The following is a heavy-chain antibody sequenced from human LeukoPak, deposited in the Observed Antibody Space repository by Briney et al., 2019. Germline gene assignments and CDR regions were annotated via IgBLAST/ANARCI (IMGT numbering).Heavy chain of an antibody. D-gene: IGHD4-17*01. V-gene: IGHV1-8*01. CDR1: GYTFTSYD. CDR2: MNPNSGNT. J-gene: IGHJ4*02. Sequence: ASVKVSCKASGYTFTSYDINWVRQATGQGLEWMGWMNPNSGNTGYAQKFQGRVTITADKSTSTAYMELSSLRSEDTAVYYCARDPTVTTYFDYWGQGTLVTVSS. CDR3: ARDPTVTTYFDY.